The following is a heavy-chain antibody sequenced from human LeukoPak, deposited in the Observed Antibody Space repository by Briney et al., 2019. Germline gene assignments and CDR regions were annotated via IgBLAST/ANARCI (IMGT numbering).Heavy chain of an antibody. CDR3: ARGRRAAAGKLTISRQPFDY. CDR2: INHSGST. Sequence: SETLSLTCDVYGGSFSGYYWSWIRQPPGKGLEWIGEINHSGSTNYNPSLKSRVTISVDTSKNQFSLKLSSVTAADTAVYYCARGRRAAAGKLTISRQPFDYWGQGTLVTVSS. CDR1: GGSFSGYY. J-gene: IGHJ4*02. V-gene: IGHV4-34*01. D-gene: IGHD6-13*01.